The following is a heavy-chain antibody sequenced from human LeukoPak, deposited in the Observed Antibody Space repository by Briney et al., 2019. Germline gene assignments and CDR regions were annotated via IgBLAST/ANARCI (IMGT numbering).Heavy chain of an antibody. V-gene: IGHV3-21*01. J-gene: IGHJ6*02. CDR2: ISSSSSYI. Sequence: KSGGSLRLSCAASGFTFSSYSMNWVRQAPGKGLEWGSSISSSSSYIYYADSVKGRFTIPRDNAKNTLYLQMNSLRAEDTAVYYCARGSLTPHYYGMDVWGQGTTVTVSS. CDR1: GFTFSSYS. CDR3: ARGSLTPHYYGMDV.